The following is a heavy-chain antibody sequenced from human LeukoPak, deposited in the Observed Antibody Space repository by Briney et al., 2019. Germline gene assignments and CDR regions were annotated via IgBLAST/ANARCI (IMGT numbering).Heavy chain of an antibody. Sequence: SETLSLTCTVSGASISSYYWSWIRQPPGKGLEWIGYIYYSGSTNYNPSLKSRVTISVDTSKNQFSLKLSSVTAADTAVYYCARALPIAAAALDAFDIWGQGTMVTVSS. CDR2: IYYSGST. D-gene: IGHD6-13*01. J-gene: IGHJ3*02. CDR1: GASISSYY. V-gene: IGHV4-59*01. CDR3: ARALPIAAAALDAFDI.